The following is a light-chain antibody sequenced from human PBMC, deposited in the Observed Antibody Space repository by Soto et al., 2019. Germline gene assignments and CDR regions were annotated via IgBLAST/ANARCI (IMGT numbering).Light chain of an antibody. J-gene: IGLJ1*01. CDR1: SSDVGGYNY. CDR3: SSYTSSVTYV. Sequence: QSVLTQPASVSGSPGQSITISCTGTSSDVGGYNYVSWYQQHPGKAPKLLIYDVTTRPSGVSNRFSGSKSGDTASLSISGLQAEDEADYYCSSYTSSVTYVFGTGPSSPS. CDR2: DVT. V-gene: IGLV2-14*03.